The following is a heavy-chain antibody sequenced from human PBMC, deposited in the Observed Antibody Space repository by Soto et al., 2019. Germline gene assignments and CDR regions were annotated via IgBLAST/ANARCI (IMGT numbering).Heavy chain of an antibody. CDR3: ARRKDGGGIPLAEYFQH. V-gene: IGHV1-69*12. CDR1: GGTFSSYA. D-gene: IGHD3-16*01. CDR2: IIPIFGTA. Sequence: QVQLVQSGAEVKKPGSSVKVSCKASGGTFSSYAISWVRQAPGQGLEWMGGIIPIFGTANYAQKFQGRVTITADESTSTAYMELSSLRSEDTAVYYCARRKDGGGIPLAEYFQHWGQGTLVTVSS. J-gene: IGHJ1*01.